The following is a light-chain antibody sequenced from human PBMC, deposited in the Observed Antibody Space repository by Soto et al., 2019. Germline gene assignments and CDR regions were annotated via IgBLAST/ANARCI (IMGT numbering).Light chain of an antibody. J-gene: IGKJ1*01. Sequence: DIQMTQSPSSLSASVGDRVTISCRASQGISNYLAWYQQKAGTAPQLLIYSASTLQSGVPSRFSGSGSGTDFTLTISSLQPEDVATDYCQKYNSAPWTFGQGTKVEIK. CDR2: SAS. CDR1: QGISNY. CDR3: QKYNSAPWT. V-gene: IGKV1-27*01.